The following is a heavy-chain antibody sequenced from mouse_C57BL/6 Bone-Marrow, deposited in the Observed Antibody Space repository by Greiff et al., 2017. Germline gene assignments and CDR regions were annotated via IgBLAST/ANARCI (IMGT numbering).Heavy chain of an antibody. CDR1: GFSLTSYC. D-gene: IGHD1-1*01. CDR3: EKCPYYYGSSRDY. Sequence: QVQLKESGPGLVQPSPSLSITCTVSGFSLTSYCVHWVRQSPGKGLEWLGVIWRGGSTDYYAPFMSSLSISNDNSKCHVFFIMHSLHASDTAIYSCEKCPYYYGSSRDYWGQGTLVTVSA. J-gene: IGHJ3*01. CDR2: IWRGGST. V-gene: IGHV2-5*01.